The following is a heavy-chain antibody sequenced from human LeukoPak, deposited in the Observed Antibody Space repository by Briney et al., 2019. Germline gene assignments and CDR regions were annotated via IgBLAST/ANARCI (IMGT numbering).Heavy chain of an antibody. V-gene: IGHV1-69*01. J-gene: IGHJ6*02. CDR2: IIPIFGTA. D-gene: IGHD6-6*01. CDR1: GGTFSSYA. CDR3: ASTSSGDYYYYYGMDV. Sequence: SVKVSCKASGGTFSSYAISWVRQASGQGLEWRGGIIPIFGTANYAQKSQGRVTITADESTSTAYMELSSLRSEDTAVYYCASTSSGDYYYYYGMDVWGQGTTVTVSS.